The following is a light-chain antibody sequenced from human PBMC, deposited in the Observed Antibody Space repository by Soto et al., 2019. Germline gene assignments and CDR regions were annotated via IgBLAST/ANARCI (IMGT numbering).Light chain of an antibody. V-gene: IGKV2-24*01. CDR2: KVS. J-gene: IGKJ2*01. Sequence: DVVMTQTPLSSPVPLGQPASISCRSSQSLEHSDGSTYLNWLHQRPGQTPRLLIYKVSHRFSGVPDRFSGSGAGTDFTLKISRVEAEDVGIYYCMQATHYRPYTFGPGTKLEIK. CDR3: MQATHYRPYT. CDR1: QSLEHSDGSTY.